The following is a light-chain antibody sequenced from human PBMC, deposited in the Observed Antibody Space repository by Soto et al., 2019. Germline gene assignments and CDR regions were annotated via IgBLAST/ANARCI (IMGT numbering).Light chain of an antibody. Sequence: EIVLTQSPATLSLSPGERATLSCRASQSVSSYLAWYHQKPGQAPRLLIYDASNTATGIPARFSGSGSRTDFTLTISSLEPEDFAVYYCQQRSNSPPTFGRGTKLEIK. CDR2: DAS. V-gene: IGKV3-11*01. J-gene: IGKJ2*01. CDR3: QQRSNSPPT. CDR1: QSVSSY.